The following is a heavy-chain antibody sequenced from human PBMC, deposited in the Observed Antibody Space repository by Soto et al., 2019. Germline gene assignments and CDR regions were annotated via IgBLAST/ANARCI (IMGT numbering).Heavy chain of an antibody. Sequence: PGGSLRLSCAASGFTFSSYGMHWVRQAPGKGLEWVAVISYDGSNKYYADSVKGRFTISRDNSKNTLYLQMNSLRAEDTAVYYCAKGDGLAIYYDSSGYPRPRYYYGMDVWGQGTTVTVSS. V-gene: IGHV3-30*18. J-gene: IGHJ6*02. CDR3: AKGDGLAIYYDSSGYPRPRYYYGMDV. CDR1: GFTFSSYG. D-gene: IGHD3-22*01. CDR2: ISYDGSNK.